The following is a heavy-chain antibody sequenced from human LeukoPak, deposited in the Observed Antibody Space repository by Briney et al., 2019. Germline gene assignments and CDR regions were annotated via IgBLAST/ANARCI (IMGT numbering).Heavy chain of an antibody. V-gene: IGHV3-23*01. D-gene: IGHD3-22*01. CDR3: AKGSAPYYYDSSGSLESDY. J-gene: IGHJ4*02. CDR2: ISGSGGST. CDR1: GFTFSSYA. Sequence: GGSLRLSCAASGFTFSSYAMSWVRQAPGKGLEWVSAISGSGGSTYYADSVKGRFTISRDNSKNTLYLQMNSLRAEDTAVYYCAKGSAPYYYDSSGSLESDYWGQGTLVTVSS.